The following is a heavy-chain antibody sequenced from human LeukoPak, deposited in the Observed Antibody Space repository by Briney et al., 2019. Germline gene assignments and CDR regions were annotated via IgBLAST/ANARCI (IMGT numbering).Heavy chain of an antibody. D-gene: IGHD6-13*01. Sequence: GGTLRLSCAASGFTFSNYEMNWVRQAPGKGLEWVSYISSSSTTIKYADSVKGRFTISRDNAKNSLYLQMNSLRAEDTAAYYCAREGYSSSWYYFDYWGQGTLVTVSS. V-gene: IGHV3-48*03. CDR2: ISSSSTTI. J-gene: IGHJ4*02. CDR3: AREGYSSSWYYFDY. CDR1: GFTFSNYE.